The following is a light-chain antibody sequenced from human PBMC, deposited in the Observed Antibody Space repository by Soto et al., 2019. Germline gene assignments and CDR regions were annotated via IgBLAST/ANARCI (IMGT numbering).Light chain of an antibody. J-gene: IGKJ4*01. CDR3: QQANSFPFT. CDR1: LGISSW. V-gene: IGKV1D-12*01. CDR2: AAS. Sequence: DIQMTKAQSSVSASVGDRVTITGRAMLGISSWLGGYQQKPGKAPKLLIYAASILKSGVPSSFSGSGSGTDVTLNIISLQPEDVATYYFQQANSFPFTLGGGNK.